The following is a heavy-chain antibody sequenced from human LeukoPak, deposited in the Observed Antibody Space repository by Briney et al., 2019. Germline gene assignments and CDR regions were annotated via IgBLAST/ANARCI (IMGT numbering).Heavy chain of an antibody. CDR1: GGTFSSYT. J-gene: IGHJ3*02. V-gene: IGHV1-69*13. CDR2: IIPVFGTA. Sequence: GASVKVSCKASGGTFSSYTINWVRQAPGEGLEWMGGIIPVFGTANYVQKFQGRVTITADESTSTAYMELRSLRSDDTAVYYCARGAVAGAFDIWGQGTMVTVSS. D-gene: IGHD6-19*01. CDR3: ARGAVAGAFDI.